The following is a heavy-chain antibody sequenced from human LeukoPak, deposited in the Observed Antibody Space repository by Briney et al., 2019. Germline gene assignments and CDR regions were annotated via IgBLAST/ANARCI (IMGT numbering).Heavy chain of an antibody. CDR1: GFSSSSHS. CDR2: VSYSSSII. J-gene: IGHJ5*01. Sequence: GGSLRLSCAASGFSSSSHSMNWVRQAPGKGLEWVAFVSYSSSIIHYADSVKGRFTISRDDGKNSLYLQMNSLIVEDTAVYYCTRVPRGHDNWFDPWGQGALVTVSS. CDR3: TRVPRGHDNWFDP. D-gene: IGHD3-10*01. V-gene: IGHV3-48*01.